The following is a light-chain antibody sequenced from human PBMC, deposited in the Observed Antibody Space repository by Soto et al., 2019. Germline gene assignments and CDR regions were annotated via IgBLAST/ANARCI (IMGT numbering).Light chain of an antibody. V-gene: IGKV1-5*01. J-gene: IGKJ1*01. CDR1: QSISDW. CDR2: DIS. CDR3: QQYNSYS. Sequence: DIQMTQSPSTLSASVGDRVTITCRASQSISDWLAWYQQKPGKAPKLLIYDISNLEIGVPSRFNGSGSGTEFTLTISGLQPDDFATYYCQQYNSYSFXQGTKVDIK.